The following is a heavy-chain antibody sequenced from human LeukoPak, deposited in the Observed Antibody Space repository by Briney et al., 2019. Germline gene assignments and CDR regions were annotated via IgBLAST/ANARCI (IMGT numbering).Heavy chain of an antibody. CDR3: ARYSSSCCHFDY. Sequence: GGSLRLSCAASGFTFSSYWMHWVRQAPGKGLVWVSRINSDGSSTSYADSVKGRFTTSRDNAKNTLYLQMNSLRAEDTAVYYCARYSSSCCHFDYWGQGTLVTVSS. V-gene: IGHV3-74*01. D-gene: IGHD6-13*01. CDR1: GFTFSSYW. CDR2: INSDGSST. J-gene: IGHJ4*02.